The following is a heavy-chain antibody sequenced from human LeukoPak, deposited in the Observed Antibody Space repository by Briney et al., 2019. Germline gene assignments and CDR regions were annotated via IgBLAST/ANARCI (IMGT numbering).Heavy chain of an antibody. CDR1: GFTFSNYG. CDR2: INCDGINT. Sequence: GGSLRLSCAASGFTFSNYGMHRVRQAPGKGLVWVSRINCDGINTSYADSVKGRFTISRDNAKNTLNLQMNSLRAEDTSVYYCARDLGQYYDTSDNWFDPCGQGTLVTVSS. D-gene: IGHD3-22*01. V-gene: IGHV3-74*01. J-gene: IGHJ5*02. CDR3: ARDLGQYYDTSDNWFDP.